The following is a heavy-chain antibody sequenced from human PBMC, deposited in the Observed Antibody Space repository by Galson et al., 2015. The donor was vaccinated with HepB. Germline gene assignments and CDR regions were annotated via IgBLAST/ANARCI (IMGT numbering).Heavy chain of an antibody. Sequence: SVKVSCKASGYIFSNYALNWVREAPGQGLEWMGWINTDTGKPTYAQAFTGRFVFSLDTSVTTAYLQISSLKAEDTAVYYCARTPYYGSGNYYNAWFDRWGQGTLVTVSS. V-gene: IGHV7-4-1*02. CDR1: GYIFSNYA. CDR3: ARTPYYGSGNYYNAWFDR. J-gene: IGHJ5*02. D-gene: IGHD3-10*01. CDR2: INTDTGKP.